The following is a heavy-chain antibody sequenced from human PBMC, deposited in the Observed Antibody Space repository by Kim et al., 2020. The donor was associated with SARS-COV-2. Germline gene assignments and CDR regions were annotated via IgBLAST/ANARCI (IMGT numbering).Heavy chain of an antibody. CDR1: GYTFTSYD. J-gene: IGHJ5*02. CDR3: ARVVRFLEWLPYNWFDP. D-gene: IGHD3-3*01. Sequence: ASVKVSCKASGYTFTSYDINWVRQATGQGLEWMGWMNPNSGNTGYAQKFQGRVTMTRNTSISTAYMELSSLRSEDTAVYYCARVVRFLEWLPYNWFDPWGQGTLVTVSS. V-gene: IGHV1-8*01. CDR2: MNPNSGNT.